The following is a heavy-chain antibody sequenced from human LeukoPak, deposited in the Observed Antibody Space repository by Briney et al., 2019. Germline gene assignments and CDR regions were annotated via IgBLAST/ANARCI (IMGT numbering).Heavy chain of an antibody. Sequence: GGSLRLSCAASGFSFSNYEMNWVRQAPGKGLEWASHISSSGTTIDYGDSVRGRVTISRDNAKNSLYLQINSLRADDTAFYYCARDLGGWYFDLWGRGTLVIVSS. CDR2: ISSSGTTI. CDR3: ARDLGGWYFDL. J-gene: IGHJ2*01. D-gene: IGHD7-27*01. CDR1: GFSFSNYE. V-gene: IGHV3-48*03.